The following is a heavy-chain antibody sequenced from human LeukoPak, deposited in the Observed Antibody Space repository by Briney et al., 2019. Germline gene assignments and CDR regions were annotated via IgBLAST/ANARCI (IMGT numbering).Heavy chain of an antibody. CDR2: ISSSSSTI. V-gene: IGHV3-48*01. CDR3: ARRAAPGRFDP. Sequence: PGGSLRLSCAASEFTFSSYNLNWLRQAPGKGLEWVSYISSSSSTIYYADSVKGRFTISRDNAKNSLYLQMNSLRAEDTAVYYCARRAAPGRFDPWGQGTLVTVSS. CDR1: EFTFSSYN. J-gene: IGHJ5*02.